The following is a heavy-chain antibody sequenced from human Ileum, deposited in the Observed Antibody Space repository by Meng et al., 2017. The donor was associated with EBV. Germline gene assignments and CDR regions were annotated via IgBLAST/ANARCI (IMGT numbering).Heavy chain of an antibody. V-gene: IGHV4-59*01. CDR1: GVSISGNY. J-gene: IGHJ4*02. CDR2: FYEGTT. D-gene: IGHD1-26*01. CDR3: AKGGQWDPLDS. Sequence: QVQLQGWGPGLGKPSGTLSLTCDVSGVSISGNYWSWIRQSPVKGLEWIGFFYEGTTNYNPSLKSRVTIAAGPANNQISLRLSSVTSADTAVYYCAKGGQWDPLDSWGRGILVTVSS.